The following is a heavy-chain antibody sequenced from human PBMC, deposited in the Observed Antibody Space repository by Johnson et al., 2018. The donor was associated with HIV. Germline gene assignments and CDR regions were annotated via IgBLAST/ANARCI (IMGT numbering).Heavy chain of an antibody. Sequence: VQLVESGGGLVQPGGSLRLSCAASGFTFSGSAMHWVRQASGKGLEWVGRIRSKANSYATAYAASVKGRFTISRDDSKNMLYLQMHSLRGDDTGHNVRGLLGLCWAMWG. CDR3: GLLGLCWAM. V-gene: IGHV3-73*01. J-gene: IGHJ1*01. D-gene: IGHD3-10*02. CDR2: IRSKANSYAT. CDR1: GFTFSGSA.